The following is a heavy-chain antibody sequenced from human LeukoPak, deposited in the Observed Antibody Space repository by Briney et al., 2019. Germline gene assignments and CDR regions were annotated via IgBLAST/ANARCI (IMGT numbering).Heavy chain of an antibody. Sequence: GGSLRLSCAASGFTFSSYWMSWVRQAPGKGLEWVANIKQDGSEKYSVDSVKGRFTISRDNAKNSLYLQMNSLRAEDTAVYYCAKDGDFYYDFWSGYSYYYYMDVWGKGTTVTVS. D-gene: IGHD3-3*01. CDR3: AKDGDFYYDFWSGYSYYYYMDV. J-gene: IGHJ6*03. CDR2: IKQDGSEK. CDR1: GFTFSSYW. V-gene: IGHV3-7*03.